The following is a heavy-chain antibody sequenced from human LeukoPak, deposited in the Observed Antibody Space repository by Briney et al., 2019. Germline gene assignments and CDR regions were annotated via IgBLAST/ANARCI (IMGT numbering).Heavy chain of an antibody. CDR3: AREDSSGWSADYMDV. CDR1: GYTFTGYY. J-gene: IGHJ6*03. V-gene: IGHV1-2*06. CDR2: INPNSGGT. D-gene: IGHD6-19*01. Sequence: GASVKVSCKASGYTFTGYYMHWVRQAPGQGLEWMGRINPNSGGTNYAQKFQGRVTMTRDTSISTAYMELSRLRSDDTAVYYCAREDSSGWSADYMDVWGKGTAVTVSS.